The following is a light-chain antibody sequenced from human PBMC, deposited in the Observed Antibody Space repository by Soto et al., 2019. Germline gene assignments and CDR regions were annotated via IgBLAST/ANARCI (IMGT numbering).Light chain of an antibody. Sequence: DIQMTQSPSSLSASVGDRVTITCRASQRISTYLNWYQQKPGKAPKLLIYAASSLQSGVPSRFSGSGSGTDFTLTISSLQPEDFATYYCQQSYYAPPTFGQGTKVEIK. J-gene: IGKJ1*01. CDR3: QQSYYAPPT. CDR2: AAS. CDR1: QRISTY. V-gene: IGKV1-39*01.